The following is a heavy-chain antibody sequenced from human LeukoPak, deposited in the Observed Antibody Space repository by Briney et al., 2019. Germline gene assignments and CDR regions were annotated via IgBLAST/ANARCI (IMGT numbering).Heavy chain of an antibody. CDR2: INPNSGDT. Sequence: ASVKVSCRASGYTFTGYYLHWVRQAPGQGPEWMGWINPNSGDTNYAQKFQGRVTMTRDTSISTAYMELSRLRSDDTAVYYCARDRNVLGYCSSTSCYDAFDIWGQGTMVTVSS. CDR3: ARDRNVLGYCSSTSCYDAFDI. D-gene: IGHD2-2*01. CDR1: GYTFTGYY. V-gene: IGHV1-2*02. J-gene: IGHJ3*02.